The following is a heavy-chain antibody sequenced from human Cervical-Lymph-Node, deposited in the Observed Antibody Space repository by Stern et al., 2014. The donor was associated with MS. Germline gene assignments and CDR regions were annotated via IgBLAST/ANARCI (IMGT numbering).Heavy chain of an antibody. V-gene: IGHV1-8*01. CDR1: GYRFTSYE. CDR2: VNHLSNRR. Sequence: QVQLGQSGAEVKKPGASVKVSCKTSGYRFTSYEIHWVRQAPGQGLEWMGWVNHLSNRRAYAKKLEDRVTMTWNTSIATVYMELNSLKSEDTAVYYCTRGVTRIVVRSGPGFGYWGQGTQVTVSS. CDR3: TRGVTRIVVRSGPGFGY. D-gene: IGHD3-22*01. J-gene: IGHJ4*02.